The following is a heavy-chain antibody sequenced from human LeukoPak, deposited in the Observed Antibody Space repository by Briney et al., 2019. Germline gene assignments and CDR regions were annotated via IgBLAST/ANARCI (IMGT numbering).Heavy chain of an antibody. D-gene: IGHD5-24*01. Sequence: ASVKVSCKASGGTFSSYAISWVRQAPGQGLEWMGGIIPIFGTANYAQKFQGRVTITADESTSTAYMELSSLRSEDTAVYYCASKPRDGYNSDFDYWGQGTLVTVSS. V-gene: IGHV1-69*13. CDR2: IIPIFGTA. CDR1: GGTFSSYA. CDR3: ASKPRDGYNSDFDY. J-gene: IGHJ4*02.